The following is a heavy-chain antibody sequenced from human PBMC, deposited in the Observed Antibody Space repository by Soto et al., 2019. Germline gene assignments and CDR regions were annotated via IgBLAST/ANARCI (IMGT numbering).Heavy chain of an antibody. Sequence: EVQLLESGGGLVQPGGSLRLSCAASGFTFSSYAMSWVRQAPGKGLEWVSAISGSGGSTYYADSVKGRFTISRDNSKNTLYLQMNSLRAEDTAVYYCAKVRVQRYCSGGSCYAEWWFDPWGQGTLVTVSS. CDR2: ISGSGGST. J-gene: IGHJ5*02. D-gene: IGHD2-15*01. CDR1: GFTFSSYA. CDR3: AKVRVQRYCSGGSCYAEWWFDP. V-gene: IGHV3-23*01.